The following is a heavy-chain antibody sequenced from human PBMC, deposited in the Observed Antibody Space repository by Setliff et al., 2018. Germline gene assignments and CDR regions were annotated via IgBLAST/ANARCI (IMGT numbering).Heavy chain of an antibody. CDR3: SRAVDGRTWFDP. D-gene: IGHD6-19*01. CDR1: GFTFGGSA. Sequence: GGSLRLSCAASGFTFGGSAMHWVRQASGKGLEWVGRIRSKTSGFATAYSASVKGRFTISRDDSMNTAYLQMDSLRTEDTAVYYCSRAVDGRTWFDPWGQGALVTVSS. CDR2: IRSKTSGFAT. J-gene: IGHJ5*02. V-gene: IGHV3-73*01.